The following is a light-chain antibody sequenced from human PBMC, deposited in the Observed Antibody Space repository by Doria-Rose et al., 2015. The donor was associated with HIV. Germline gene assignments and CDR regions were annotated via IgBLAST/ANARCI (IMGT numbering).Light chain of an antibody. CDR3: YSYVGSSTVV. Sequence: QSALIQPASVSGSPGQSITISCTGTSSDVGSYNLVSWYQQYPGKAPILMILEASKRPSGISNRFSGSKSGNTASLTISGLQAEDEADYYCYSYVGSSTVVFGGGTKLTVL. CDR2: EAS. CDR1: SSDVGSYNL. J-gene: IGLJ3*02. V-gene: IGLV2-23*01.